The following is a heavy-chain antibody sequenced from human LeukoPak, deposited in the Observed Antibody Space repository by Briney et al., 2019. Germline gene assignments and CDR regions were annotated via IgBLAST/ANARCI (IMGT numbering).Heavy chain of an antibody. Sequence: GGSLRLSCAASGFTFSDYYMSWIRQAPGKGLEWISSSGDTIFYADSVKGRFTISRDNSKNTLYLQMNSLRAEDTAVYYCAKDPATAYYYYYMDVWGKGTTVTVSS. V-gene: IGHV3-11*04. CDR3: AKDPATAYYYYYMDV. CDR1: GFTFSDYY. J-gene: IGHJ6*03. CDR2: SSSGDTI. D-gene: IGHD2-21*02.